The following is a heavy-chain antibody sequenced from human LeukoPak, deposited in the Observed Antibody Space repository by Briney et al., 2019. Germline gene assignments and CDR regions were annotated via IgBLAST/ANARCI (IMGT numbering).Heavy chain of an antibody. V-gene: IGHV3-21*01. J-gene: IGHJ5*02. CDR1: GFTFSRFS. CDR3: PRGYSSPP. D-gene: IGHD6-19*01. CDR2: ISSSGSYI. Sequence: GGSLRLSCAASGFTFSRFSMNWVRQAPGKGLEWVSSISSSGSYIFYADSLKGRFTISRDNAKNSLYLQMNSLRAEDTAVYYCPRGYSSPPWGQGTLVTVSS.